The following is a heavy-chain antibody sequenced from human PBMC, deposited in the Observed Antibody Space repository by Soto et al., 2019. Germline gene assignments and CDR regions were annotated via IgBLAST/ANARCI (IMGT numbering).Heavy chain of an antibody. CDR1: GFTFSSYW. CDR3: ARGDGDYYDGNGYLGRH. J-gene: IGHJ4*02. D-gene: IGHD3-22*01. CDR2: INSDGSRT. V-gene: IGHV3-74*01. Sequence: RRLSCAASGFTFSSYWMHWVRQAPGKGLVWVSRINSDGSRTSYADSAKGRFTISRDNAKNTVYLQMNSLRAEDTAVYYCARGDGDYYDGNGYLGRHWGQGTLVTVSS.